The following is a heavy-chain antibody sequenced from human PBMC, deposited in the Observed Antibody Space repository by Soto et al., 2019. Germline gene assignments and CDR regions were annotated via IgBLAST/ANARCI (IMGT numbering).Heavy chain of an antibody. CDR1: GYTFTSYY. CDR2: INPSGGST. CDR3: ARSPTRAIVVVTAIPVTIDY. V-gene: IGHV1-46*01. J-gene: IGHJ4*02. D-gene: IGHD2-21*02. Sequence: ASVKVSCKASGYTFTSYYMHWVRQAPGQGLEWMGIINPSGGSTSYAQKFQGRVTMTRDTSTGTVYMELSSLRSEDTAVYYCARSPTRAIVVVTAIPVTIDYWGQGTLVTVSS.